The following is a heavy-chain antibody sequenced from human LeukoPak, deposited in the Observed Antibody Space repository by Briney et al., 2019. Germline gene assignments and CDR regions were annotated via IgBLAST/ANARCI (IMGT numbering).Heavy chain of an antibody. Sequence: PGGSLRLSCAASGFTFSSYGMHWVRQAPGKGLEWVAFIRYDGSNKYYADSVKGRFTISRDNSKNTLYLQMNSLRAEDTAVYYCARAMVVTPGPDYWGQGTLVTVSS. CDR3: ARAMVVTPGPDY. D-gene: IGHD4-23*01. CDR2: IRYDGSNK. J-gene: IGHJ4*02. CDR1: GFTFSSYG. V-gene: IGHV3-30*02.